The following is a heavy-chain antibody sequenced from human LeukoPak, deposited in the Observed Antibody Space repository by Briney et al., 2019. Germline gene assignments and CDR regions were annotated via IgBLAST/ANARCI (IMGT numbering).Heavy chain of an antibody. V-gene: IGHV4-34*01. CDR3: ARGAAAGY. Sequence: GSLRLSCAASGFTFSSYWMSWIRQPPGKGLEWIGEINHSGSTNYNPSLKSRVTISVDTSKNQFSLKLSSVTAADTAVYYCARGAAAGYWGQGTLVTVSS. CDR1: GFTFSSYW. J-gene: IGHJ4*02. D-gene: IGHD6-13*01. CDR2: INHSGST.